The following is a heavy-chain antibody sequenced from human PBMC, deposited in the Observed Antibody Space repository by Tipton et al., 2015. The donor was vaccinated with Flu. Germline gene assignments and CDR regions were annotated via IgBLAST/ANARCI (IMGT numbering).Heavy chain of an antibody. Sequence: TLSLTCTVSGGSISSYYWSWIRQPAGKGLEWIGRIYTSGSTNYNPSLKSRVTMSVDTSKNQFSLKLSSATAADTAVYDCARDSQQLVHRYYYYGMDVWGQGTTVTVSS. CDR3: ARDSQQLVHRYYYYGMDV. CDR2: IYTSGST. V-gene: IGHV4-4*07. J-gene: IGHJ6*02. CDR1: GGSISSYY. D-gene: IGHD6-13*01.